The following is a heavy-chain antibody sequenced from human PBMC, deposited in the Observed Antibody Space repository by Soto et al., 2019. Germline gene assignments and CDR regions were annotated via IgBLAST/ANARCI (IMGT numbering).Heavy chain of an antibody. J-gene: IGHJ4*02. Sequence: PSETLSLTCTVSCGSINSGGYYWNWIRQHPGKGLEWIGHISYSETTYYKPSLKSRVTISVDSSKNQFSLKLSSVTAADTAVYYCARERAGTHDWGVFDYWGQGSLVTVSS. V-gene: IGHV4-31*03. D-gene: IGHD7-27*01. CDR3: ARERAGTHDWGVFDY. CDR1: CGSINSGGYY. CDR2: ISYSETT.